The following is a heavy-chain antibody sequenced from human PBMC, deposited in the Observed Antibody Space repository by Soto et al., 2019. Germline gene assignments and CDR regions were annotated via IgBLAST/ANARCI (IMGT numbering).Heavy chain of an antibody. D-gene: IGHD3-3*01. CDR2: INHSGST. Sequence: GSLRLSCAASGFTFSSYSMNWIRQPPGKGLEWIGEINHSGSTNYNPSLKSRVTISVDTSKNQFSLKLSSVTAADTAVYYCARVPTYYDFWSGYWMDVWGKGTTVTVSS. CDR3: ARVPTYYDFWSGYWMDV. CDR1: GFTFSSYS. V-gene: IGHV4-34*01. J-gene: IGHJ6*04.